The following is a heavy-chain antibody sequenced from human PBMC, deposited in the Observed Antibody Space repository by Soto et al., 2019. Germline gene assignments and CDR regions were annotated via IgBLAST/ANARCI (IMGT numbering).Heavy chain of an antibody. J-gene: IGHJ6*02. D-gene: IGHD6-13*01. CDR2: ISYDGSNK. V-gene: IGHV3-30*18. CDR3: AKDSSRWPDAGYYYYGMDV. CDR1: GFTFSSYG. Sequence: LRLSCAASGFTFSSYGMHWVRQAPGKGLEWVAVISYDGSNKYYADSVKGRFTISRDNSKNMLYLQMNSLRAEDTAVYYCAKDSSRWPDAGYYYYGMDVWGQGTTVTVSS.